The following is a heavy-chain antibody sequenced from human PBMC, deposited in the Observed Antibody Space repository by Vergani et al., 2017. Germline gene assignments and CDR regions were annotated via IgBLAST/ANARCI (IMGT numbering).Heavy chain of an antibody. CDR3: TKGSVYYHDSAGHGYDPYTGFDL. Sequence: EVQLLESGGDLVQPGGSLRLSCEASGITFWKFGMHWVRQGPGKGLEWVSGISWNSGAVDYADSVRGRFTISRDNAKNSLFLEMNSLRFEDTAVYFCTKGSVYYHDSAGHGYDPYTGFDLWGQGTLATVSS. D-gene: IGHD5-12*01. CDR2: ISWNSGAV. CDR1: GITFWKFG. V-gene: IGHV3-9*01. J-gene: IGHJ3*01.